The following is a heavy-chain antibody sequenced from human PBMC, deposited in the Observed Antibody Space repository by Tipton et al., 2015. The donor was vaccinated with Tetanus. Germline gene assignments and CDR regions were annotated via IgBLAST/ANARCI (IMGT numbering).Heavy chain of an antibody. J-gene: IGHJ6*02. CDR3: AKSGPQLWPPNPYYDYGLGV. Sequence: SLRLSCAASGFTFSDYGMHWVRQAPGKGPEWVAVLSFDGTNEDYADSVKGRFTISRDNSKNTLFLKMNSLRPEDAAVYYCAKSGPQLWPPNPYYDYGLGVWGQGTTVSVSS. V-gene: IGHV3-30*18. CDR2: LSFDGTNE. D-gene: IGHD5-18*01. CDR1: GFTFSDYG.